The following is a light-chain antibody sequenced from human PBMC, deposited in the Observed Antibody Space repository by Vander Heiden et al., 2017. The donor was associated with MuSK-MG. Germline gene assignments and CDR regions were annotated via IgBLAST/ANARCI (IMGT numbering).Light chain of an antibody. J-gene: IGLJ1*01. CDR1: RSDVGGYDS. Sequence: QSALTQPPSASGSPGQPVTISCTGTRSDVGGYDSVSWYQQHPGRAPKLMIYEVNQRPSGVPDRFSGSKSGNTAFLTVSGLQAEDEADYHCSSHAGSDNYVFGGGTKVTVL. CDR3: SSHAGSDNYV. CDR2: EVN. V-gene: IGLV2-8*01.